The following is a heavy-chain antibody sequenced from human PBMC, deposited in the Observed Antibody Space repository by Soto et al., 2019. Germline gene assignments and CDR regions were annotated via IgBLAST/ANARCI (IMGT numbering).Heavy chain of an antibody. J-gene: IGHJ6*01. V-gene: IGHV3-33*01. D-gene: IGHD6-13*01. CDR1: GFTFNNYG. Sequence: QVQLVESGGGVVQPGRSLRLSCAASGFTFNNYGMHWVRQAPGKGLEWVAVIWNAGSGYYYANSVKGRFTISRDNSKNTLYLQMSSLRAEDTGVYYCARRQISPPTRGAAAARGAMDVW. CDR3: ARRQISPPTRGAAAARGAMDV. CDR2: IWNAGSGY.